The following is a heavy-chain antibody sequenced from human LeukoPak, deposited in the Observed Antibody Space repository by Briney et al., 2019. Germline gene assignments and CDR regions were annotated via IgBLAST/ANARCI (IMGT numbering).Heavy chain of an antibody. CDR1: GFTFSSYA. J-gene: IGHJ4*02. V-gene: IGHV3-23*01. D-gene: IGHD1-26*01. Sequence: GGSLRLSCAASGFTFSSYAMSWFRQAPGKGLEWVPAISGSGGSTYYADSVKGRFTISRDNSKNTLYLQMNSLRAEDTAVYYCAKDLGAPRIYFDYWGQGTLVTVSS. CDR3: AKDLGAPRIYFDY. CDR2: ISGSGGST.